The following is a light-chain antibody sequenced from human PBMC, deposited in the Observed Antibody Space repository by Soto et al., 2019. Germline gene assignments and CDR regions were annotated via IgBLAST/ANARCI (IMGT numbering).Light chain of an antibody. J-gene: IGKJ5*01. CDR1: QTISSY. CDR3: QQSYSTPIT. Sequence: DIQITQSPSSLSSSLGYRVAMTCVASQTISSYLNWYQQKPGKAPKLLIYVASSLQGGVPSRFSGSGSGTDFTLTIGSLQPDDFATYYCQQSYSTPITFGQGTRLEIK. V-gene: IGKV1-39*01. CDR2: VAS.